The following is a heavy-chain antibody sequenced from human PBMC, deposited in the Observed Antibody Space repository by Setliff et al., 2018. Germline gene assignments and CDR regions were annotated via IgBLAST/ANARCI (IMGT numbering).Heavy chain of an antibody. D-gene: IGHD1-26*01. V-gene: IGHV4-39*06. CDR3: ARVLNWFDP. CDR1: GGSISSSSYY. CDR2: IYYRGST. Sequence: PSETLSRTCTVSGGSISSSSYYWGWIRQPPGKGLEWTGSIYYRGSTYYNPSLKSRVTISVDTSKNQFTLKLSSVTAADTAVYYCARVLNWFDPWGQGTLVTVSS. J-gene: IGHJ5*02.